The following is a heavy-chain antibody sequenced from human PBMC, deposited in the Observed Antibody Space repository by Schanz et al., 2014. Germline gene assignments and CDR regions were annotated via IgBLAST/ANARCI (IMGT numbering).Heavy chain of an antibody. V-gene: IGHV4-61*01. J-gene: IGHJ6*02. D-gene: IGHD3-9*01. Sequence: QVQLQESGPGLVKPSENLSLTCTVSGGSISSDSIYSDYWSWIRQPPGKGLEWIGYIYYSGSTDSNPSLKSRVTMSVDTSKNQFSLKLSSVTAADTAVYYCARARFTGYYMDVWGQGTAVTVSS. CDR2: IYYSGST. CDR3: ARARFTGYYMDV. CDR1: GGSISSDSIYSDY.